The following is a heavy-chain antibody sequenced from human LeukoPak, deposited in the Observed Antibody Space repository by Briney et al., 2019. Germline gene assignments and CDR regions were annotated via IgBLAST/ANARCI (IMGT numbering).Heavy chain of an antibody. CDR1: GYTFTSYG. D-gene: IGHD1-26*01. Sequence: ASVKVSCKASGYTFTSYGISWVRQAPGQGLERMGWISAYNGNTNYAQKLQGRVTMTRDTSTSTVYMELSSLRSEDTAVYYCAREGYSGITSAFDIWGQGTMVTISS. J-gene: IGHJ3*02. V-gene: IGHV1-18*01. CDR3: AREGYSGITSAFDI. CDR2: ISAYNGNT.